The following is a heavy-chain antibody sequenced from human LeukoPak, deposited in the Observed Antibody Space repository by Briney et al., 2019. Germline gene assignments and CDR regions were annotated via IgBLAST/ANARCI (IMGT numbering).Heavy chain of an antibody. Sequence: SETLSLTCTVSGGSISSSSYYWGWIRQPPGKGLEWIGSIYYSGSTYYNPSLKSPVIISVDTSKNQFSLKLSSVTAADTAVYYCARQGDFWSGYLGYWGQRTLVTVPS. V-gene: IGHV4-39*01. CDR1: GGSISSSSYY. CDR2: IYYSGST. J-gene: IGHJ4*02. CDR3: ARQGDFWSGYLGY. D-gene: IGHD3-3*01.